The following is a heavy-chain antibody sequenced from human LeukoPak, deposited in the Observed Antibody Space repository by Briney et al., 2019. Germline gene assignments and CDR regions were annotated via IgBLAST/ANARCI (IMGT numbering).Heavy chain of an antibody. D-gene: IGHD5-18*01. Sequence: GGSLRLSCAASGFTFDDYTMHWVRQAPGKGLEWVSLISWDGGSTYYADSVKGRFTISRDNSKNSLYLQMNSLITEGTALYYCAKDKARHTSEDCFDYWRQGTLVTVCS. J-gene: IGHJ4*02. CDR2: ISWDGGST. V-gene: IGHV3-43*01. CDR1: GFTFDDYT. CDR3: AKDKARHTSEDCFDY.